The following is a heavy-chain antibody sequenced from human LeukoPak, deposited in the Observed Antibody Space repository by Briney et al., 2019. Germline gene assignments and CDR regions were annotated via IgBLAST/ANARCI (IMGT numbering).Heavy chain of an antibody. V-gene: IGHV3-74*01. J-gene: IGHJ4*01. CDR3: ARDGFTGPRTAYLDH. CDR1: GFTFSRYA. CDR2: LAADGSGT. Sequence: GGSLRLSCAVSGFTFSRYAMHWVRQTPGMGLVWVSRLAADGSGTNYADSVKGRFTISRDNAKNTVYLQMSSLRAEDTAVYYCARDGFTGPRTAYLDHWGQGTLVTVSS. D-gene: IGHD2-8*02.